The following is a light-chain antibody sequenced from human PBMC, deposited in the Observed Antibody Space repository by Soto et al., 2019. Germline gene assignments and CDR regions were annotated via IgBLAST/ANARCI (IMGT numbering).Light chain of an antibody. CDR2: SAS. Sequence: EIAMTQSPATLSASPGERATLSCRASQSISTELAWYQQIPGQPPRLLIYSASTMATGVPARFTGSGSGSEFTLTISGLQSEDFAIYYCQQGHNWPLTFGQGTRLEI. CDR1: QSISTE. V-gene: IGKV3-15*01. CDR3: QQGHNWPLT. J-gene: IGKJ2*01.